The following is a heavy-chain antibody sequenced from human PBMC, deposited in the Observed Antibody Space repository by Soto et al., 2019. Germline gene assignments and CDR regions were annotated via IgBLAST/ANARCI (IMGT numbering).Heavy chain of an antibody. V-gene: IGHV1-69*13. Sequence: SVKVSCKESGGTFSSYAIAWVRQAPGQGLEWMGGIIPIFGIPNYAQKFQGRVAITADESTNTAYMELSSLRSDDTAVYYCAKAAQTRFNWNDLGNWFDPWGPGTLVTVSS. CDR3: AKAAQTRFNWNDLGNWFDP. D-gene: IGHD1-1*01. CDR2: IIPIFGIP. J-gene: IGHJ5*02. CDR1: GGTFSSYA.